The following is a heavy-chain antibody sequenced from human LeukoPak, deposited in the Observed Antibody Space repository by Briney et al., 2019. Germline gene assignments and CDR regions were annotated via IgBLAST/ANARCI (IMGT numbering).Heavy chain of an antibody. CDR2: LTTGGST. J-gene: IGHJ4*02. CDR1: GFTFSSYG. D-gene: IGHD2-21*01. Sequence: PGGSLRLSCAASGFTFSSYGMSWVRQAPGKGLEWVSRLTTGGSTFYSDSVKGRFTISRDSSKNTLFLQMNRLRPEDAAVYYCAKAPVTTCRGAYCYPFDYWGQGTLVTVSS. V-gene: IGHV3-23*01. CDR3: AKAPVTTCRGAYCYPFDY.